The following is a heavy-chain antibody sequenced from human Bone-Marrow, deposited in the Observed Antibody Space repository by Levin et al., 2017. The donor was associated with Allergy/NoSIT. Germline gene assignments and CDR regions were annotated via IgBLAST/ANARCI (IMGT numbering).Heavy chain of an antibody. V-gene: IGHV4-39*01. CDR2: IYYSGST. J-gene: IGHJ4*02. D-gene: IGHD1-1*01. Sequence: SETLSLTCTVSGDSISSSSYYWGWIRQPPGKGLEWIGSIYYSGSTYYNPSLKSRVTISVDTSKNQFSLKLSSVTAADTAVYYCARHNFRHDEFGYWGQGTLVTVSS. CDR3: ARHNFRHDEFGY. CDR1: GDSISSSSYY.